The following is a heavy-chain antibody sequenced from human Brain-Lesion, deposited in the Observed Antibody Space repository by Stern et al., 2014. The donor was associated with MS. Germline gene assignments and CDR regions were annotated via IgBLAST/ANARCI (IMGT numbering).Heavy chain of an antibody. D-gene: IGHD2-2*01. Sequence: VQLVQSGGGLVKPGGSLRLSCEASGFTFTSHSMDWVRQAPGTGLEWEWLISVGPDYTYYPDSAKARVTSYSDNAHTSPFLQMNTRTAEDSGVYYCARVDCSGTNCFYFYYGMDVWGQGTTVTVSS. J-gene: IGHJ6*02. V-gene: IGHV3-21*01. CDR2: ISVGPDYT. CDR3: ARVDCSGTNCFYFYYGMDV. CDR1: GFTFTSHS.